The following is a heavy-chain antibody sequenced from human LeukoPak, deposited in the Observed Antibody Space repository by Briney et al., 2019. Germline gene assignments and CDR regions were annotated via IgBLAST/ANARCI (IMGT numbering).Heavy chain of an antibody. CDR1: GFTFSSYS. CDR3: ARANGMDV. CDR2: ISSSSSTI. Sequence: GGSLRLSCTASGFTFSSYSMTWVRQAPGKELEWVSYISSSSSTIYYADSVKGRFTISRDNAKNSLYLQMSSLRDEDTAVYYCARANGMDVWGQGTTVTVSS. V-gene: IGHV3-48*02. J-gene: IGHJ6*02.